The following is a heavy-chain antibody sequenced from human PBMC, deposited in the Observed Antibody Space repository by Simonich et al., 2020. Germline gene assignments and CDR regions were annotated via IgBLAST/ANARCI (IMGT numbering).Heavy chain of an antibody. CDR1: GYTFTGYY. Sequence: QVQLVQSGAEVKKPGASVKVSCKASGYTFTGYYMHWGRQAPGQGFEWRGWINPNSGGTKYAQKVQGRVTMTRDTSISTAYMELSRLRSDDTAVYYCARGALTGDYYYMDVWGKGTTVTVSS. J-gene: IGHJ6*03. V-gene: IGHV1-2*02. D-gene: IGHD7-27*01. CDR2: INPNSGGT. CDR3: ARGALTGDYYYMDV.